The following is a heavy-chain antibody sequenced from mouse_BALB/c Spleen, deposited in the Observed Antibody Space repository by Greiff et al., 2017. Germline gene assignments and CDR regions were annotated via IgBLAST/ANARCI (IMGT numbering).Heavy chain of an antibody. CDR1: GFNIKDYY. D-gene: IGHD2-1*01. Sequence: EVQLQQSGAELVRSGASVKLSCTASGFNIKDYYMHWVKQRPEQGLEWIGWIDPENGDTEYAPKFQGKATMTADTSSNTAYLQLSSLTSEDTAVYYCARLEGNYVAYWGQGTLVTVSA. V-gene: IGHV14-4*02. CDR2: IDPENGDT. J-gene: IGHJ3*01. CDR3: ARLEGNYVAY.